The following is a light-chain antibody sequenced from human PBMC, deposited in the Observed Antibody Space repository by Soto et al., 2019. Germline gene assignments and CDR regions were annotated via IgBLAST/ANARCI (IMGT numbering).Light chain of an antibody. CDR3: QEYKNDYGT. V-gene: IGKV1-5*03. J-gene: IGKJ1*01. CDR1: QSIDTW. CDR2: KAS. Sequence: DIQMTQSPATLAASVGDRVSLTCRASQSIDTWLAWYQQKPGKAPNLLIYKASRLESGVPSRFSGSGSGTEFTLTISSLQPEDFGSYYYQEYKNDYGTFGQGTKVEIK.